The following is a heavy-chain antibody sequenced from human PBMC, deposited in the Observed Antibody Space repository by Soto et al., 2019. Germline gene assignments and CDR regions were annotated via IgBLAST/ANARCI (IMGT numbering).Heavy chain of an antibody. V-gene: IGHV4-39*01. D-gene: IGHD2-2*01. J-gene: IGHJ5*02. CDR1: GTSISSSDYY. Sequence: SETLSLTCTVSGTSISSSDYYWGWIRQPPGKGLEWITSIYYTGMTYYNPSLKSRVTISVDRSKNQLSLKLSSVTAADTAVYYCARLGYCSSTSCHRPGFDPWGQGTRVTVSS. CDR2: IYYTGMT. CDR3: ARLGYCSSTSCHRPGFDP.